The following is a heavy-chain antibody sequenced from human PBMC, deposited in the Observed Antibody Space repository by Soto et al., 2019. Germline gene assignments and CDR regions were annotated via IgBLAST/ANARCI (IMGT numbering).Heavy chain of an antibody. CDR1: GYTLTELS. CDR2: FDPEDGEA. J-gene: IGHJ4*02. V-gene: IGHV1-24*01. D-gene: IGHD6-13*01. Sequence: ASVKVSCKVSGYTLTELSMHWVRQAPGKGLEWMGGFDPEDGEAIYAQKFQGRVTMTEDTSTDTAYMELSSLRSEDTAVYYCATDLTYSSSWSFDYWGQGTLVTVSS. CDR3: ATDLTYSSSWSFDY.